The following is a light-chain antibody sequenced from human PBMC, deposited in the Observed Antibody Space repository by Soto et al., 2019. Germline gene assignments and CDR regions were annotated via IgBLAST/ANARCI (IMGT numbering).Light chain of an antibody. V-gene: IGLV2-23*01. CDR2: EGH. CDR1: SGFVGSFSL. J-gene: IGLJ1*01. CDR3: CLYIGATNYV. Sequence: QSVQGHPASVSGSPGHAITISCTGTSGFVGSFSLVSWYQQHPGKAPKVMISEGHRRPSGVPDRFSGSTSVNSASLTISGLQADEQADYYCCLYIGATNYVFGTGTNVTAL.